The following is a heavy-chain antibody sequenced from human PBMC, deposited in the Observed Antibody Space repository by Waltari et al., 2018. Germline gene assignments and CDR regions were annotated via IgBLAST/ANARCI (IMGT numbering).Heavy chain of an antibody. J-gene: IGHJ5*02. CDR1: GGPMADFY. CDR2: VHYSGST. Sequence: QVRLQESGPGLVKPSETLSLACTVSGGPMADFYWSWIRLPPGKAPGWIAYVHYSGSTIYNSSLKSRVTISLDRSKNQFSMNMASVTAADTAIYYCARATVAGTDDWLDPWGQGTLVTVSS. V-gene: IGHV4-59*01. CDR3: ARATVAGTDDWLDP. D-gene: IGHD6-19*01.